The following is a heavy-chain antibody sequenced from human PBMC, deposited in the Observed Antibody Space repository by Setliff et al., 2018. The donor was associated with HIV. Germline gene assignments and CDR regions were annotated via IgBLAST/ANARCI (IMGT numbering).Heavy chain of an antibody. V-gene: IGHV4-39*01. CDR1: GDSISSSTFY. D-gene: IGHD2-21*01. CDR3: ARPRLRGSGAFDI. J-gene: IGHJ3*02. CDR2: IYYGGTT. Sequence: SETLSLTCTVSGDSISSSTFYWGWIRQPPGKGLEWIGSIYYGGTTYYNPSLKSRVAISVDTSKNQFSLKLSSVTAADTAVYYCARPRLRGSGAFDIWGQGTMVTVSS.